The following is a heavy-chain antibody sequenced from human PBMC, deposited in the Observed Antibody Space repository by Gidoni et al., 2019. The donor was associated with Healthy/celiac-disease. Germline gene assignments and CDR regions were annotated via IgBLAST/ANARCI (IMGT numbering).Heavy chain of an antibody. D-gene: IGHD5-12*01. CDR2: IYSGGST. J-gene: IGHJ6*03. Sequence: EVQLVETGRGLIQTGGSLRLSCAASGFTVSSNYMSWVRQAPGKGLEWVSVIYSGGSTYYADSVKGRFTISRDNSKNTLYLQMNSLRAEDTAVYYCARMATWAYYYYYMDVWGKGTTVTVSS. CDR3: ARMATWAYYYYYMDV. V-gene: IGHV3-53*02. CDR1: GFTVSSNY.